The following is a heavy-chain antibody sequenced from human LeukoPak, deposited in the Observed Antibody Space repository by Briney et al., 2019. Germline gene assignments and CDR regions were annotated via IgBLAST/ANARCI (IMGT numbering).Heavy chain of an antibody. CDR3: ARRPGIAAAGRVYYGMDV. D-gene: IGHD6-13*01. CDR1: GFTFSSYG. Sequence: GRSLRLSCAASGFTFSSYGMHWVRQAPGKGLEWVAVIWYDGSNKYYADSVKGRFTISRDNSKNTLYLQMNSLRAEDTAVYYCARRPGIAAAGRVYYGMDVWGQGTTVTVSS. V-gene: IGHV3-33*01. J-gene: IGHJ6*02. CDR2: IWYDGSNK.